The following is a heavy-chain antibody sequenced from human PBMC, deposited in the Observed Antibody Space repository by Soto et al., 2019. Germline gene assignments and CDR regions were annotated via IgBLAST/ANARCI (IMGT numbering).Heavy chain of an antibody. V-gene: IGHV1-3*01. D-gene: IGHD3-10*01. CDR2: INAGNGNT. CDR3: ERVHMVRGVMSIGY. J-gene: IGHJ4*02. Sequence: ASVKVSCKASGYTFTSYAMHWVRQAPGQRLEWMGWINAGNGNTKYSQKFQGRVTITRDTSASTAYMELSSLRSEDTAVYYCERVHMVRGVMSIGYWGQGTLVTVSS. CDR1: GYTFTSYA.